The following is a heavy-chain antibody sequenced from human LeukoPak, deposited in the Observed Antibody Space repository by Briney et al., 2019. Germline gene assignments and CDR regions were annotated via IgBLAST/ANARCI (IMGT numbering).Heavy chain of an antibody. CDR1: GFTFSSYS. Sequence: GGSLRLSCAASGFTFSSYSMNWVRQAPGKGLEWVSSISSSSSYIYYADSVKGRFTISRDNAKNSLYLQMNSLRAEDTAVYYCARDRWMAVAGTDYFDCWGQGTLVTVSS. CDR2: ISSSSSYI. J-gene: IGHJ4*02. D-gene: IGHD6-19*01. V-gene: IGHV3-21*01. CDR3: ARDRWMAVAGTDYFDC.